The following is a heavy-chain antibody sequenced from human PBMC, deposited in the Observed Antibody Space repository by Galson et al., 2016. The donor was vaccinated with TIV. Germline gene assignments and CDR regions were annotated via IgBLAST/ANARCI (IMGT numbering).Heavy chain of an antibody. Sequence: PALVRPTQTLTLTCTFSGFSLSTSGVGVGWIRQPPGKALEWLALIYWDDDKRYSPSLKSRLTITKDTSKNQVVLTMTNMDPVDTATYYCAHRRETYYYDRSVYYGNNWFAPWGQGTLVTVSS. CDR3: AHRRETYYYDRSVYYGNNWFAP. V-gene: IGHV2-5*02. D-gene: IGHD3-22*01. J-gene: IGHJ5*02. CDR1: GFSLSTSGVG. CDR2: IYWDDDK.